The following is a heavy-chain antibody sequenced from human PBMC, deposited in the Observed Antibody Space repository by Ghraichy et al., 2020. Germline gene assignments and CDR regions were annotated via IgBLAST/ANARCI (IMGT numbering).Heavy chain of an antibody. D-gene: IGHD1-26*01. CDR2: ISYDGSNK. J-gene: IGHJ4*02. Sequence: GGSLRLSCAASGFTFSSYGMHWVRQAPGKGLEWVAVISYDGSNKYYADSVKGRFTISRDNSKNTLYLQMNSLRAEDTAVYYCAKSRWEQLSGDYWGQGTLVTVSS. V-gene: IGHV3-30*18. CDR3: AKSRWEQLSGDY. CDR1: GFTFSSYG.